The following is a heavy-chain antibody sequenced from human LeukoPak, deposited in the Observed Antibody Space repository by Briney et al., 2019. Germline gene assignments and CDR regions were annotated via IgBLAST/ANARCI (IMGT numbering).Heavy chain of an antibody. CDR2: ISWDGQK. J-gene: IGHJ4*02. D-gene: IGHD3-22*01. Sequence: SGPTLVNPTQTLTLTCTFSGFSLTTNAVGVGWVRQPPGKALEWLALISWDGQKRFSPSLESRLTITKDSSKNQVVLTVTNMDSVDTATYYCAHSTMIVARWGGHYFDSWGQGTLVTVSS. V-gene: IGHV2-5*02. CDR3: AHSTMIVARWGGHYFDS. CDR1: GFSLTTNAVG.